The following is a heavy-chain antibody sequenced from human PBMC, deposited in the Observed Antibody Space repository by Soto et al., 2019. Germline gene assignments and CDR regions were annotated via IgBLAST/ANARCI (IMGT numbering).Heavy chain of an antibody. CDR1: GYSFTNND. Sequence: GASVKVSCKASGYSFTNNDVSWGRQAGGPGLEWMGWMNPGSGDTGYAQKFQGRVTMTRDISIATAYMELSSLRSDDEPIDWCARMATFGSLNWFDPWGQGTLVTVSS. CDR2: MNPGSGDT. V-gene: IGHV1-8*01. CDR3: ARMATFGSLNWFDP. D-gene: IGHD3-16*01. J-gene: IGHJ5*02.